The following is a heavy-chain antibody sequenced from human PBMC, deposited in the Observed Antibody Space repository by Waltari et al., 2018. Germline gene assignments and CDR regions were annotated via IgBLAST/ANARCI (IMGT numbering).Heavy chain of an antibody. J-gene: IGHJ4*02. Sequence: QVQLVQSGSELKKPGASVKVSCKASGYIFSNYAMNWVRQAPGQGLEWMGWINTNPGKPTYAQGFTGRFVFSLDTSVSTAYLQISSLKAEDTSVYYCAKGIQLWGRGSWYFDDWGQGTLVTVSS. CDR1: GYIFSNYA. V-gene: IGHV7-4-1*02. D-gene: IGHD5-18*01. CDR2: INTNPGKP. CDR3: AKGIQLWGRGSWYFDD.